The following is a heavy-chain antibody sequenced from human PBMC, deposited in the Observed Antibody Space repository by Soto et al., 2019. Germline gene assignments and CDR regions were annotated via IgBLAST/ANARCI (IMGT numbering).Heavy chain of an antibody. J-gene: IGHJ4*02. V-gene: IGHV4-34*01. CDR3: ARGLISGSHYSGGWYYFDS. D-gene: IGHD1-26*01. Sequence: SETLSLSCDVYGGSFRDYIWIWIRQTLGKGLQWIGQINHSGSANYNPSLKSRVTISVHTSSSQFSLELSSVTAADTAVYYCARGLISGSHYSGGWYYFDSWGQGTQVT. CDR1: GGSFRDYI. CDR2: INHSGSA.